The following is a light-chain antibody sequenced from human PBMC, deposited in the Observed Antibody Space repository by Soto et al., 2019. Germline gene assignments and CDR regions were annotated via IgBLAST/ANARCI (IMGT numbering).Light chain of an antibody. Sequence: EIVMAQSPATLSGSPGERATLSCRAGQNIHTNLAWYQQKPGQAPRLLFYGASNGATGLPDRFSGSGSGTEFTLTINRLQSEDFAVYYCQQYNNWPPITFGQGTRLEIK. V-gene: IGKV3-15*01. J-gene: IGKJ5*01. CDR3: QQYNNWPPIT. CDR2: GAS. CDR1: QNIHTN.